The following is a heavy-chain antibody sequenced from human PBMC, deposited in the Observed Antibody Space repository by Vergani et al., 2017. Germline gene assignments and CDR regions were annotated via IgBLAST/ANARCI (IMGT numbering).Heavy chain of an antibody. CDR2: IYYSGST. D-gene: IGHD6-19*01. Sequence: QVQLQESGPGLVKPSETLSLTCTVSGGSISSYYWSWIRQPPGKGLEWIGYIYYSGSTNYNPSLKSRVTISVDTSKNQFSLKLSSVTAADPAVYYCARVPYSSGWYDWYFDLWGRGTLVTVSS. J-gene: IGHJ2*01. V-gene: IGHV4-59*01. CDR1: GGSISSYY. CDR3: ARVPYSSGWYDWYFDL.